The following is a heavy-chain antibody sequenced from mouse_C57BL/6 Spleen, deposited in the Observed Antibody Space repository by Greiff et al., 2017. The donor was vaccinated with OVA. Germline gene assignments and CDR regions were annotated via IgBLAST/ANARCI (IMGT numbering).Heavy chain of an antibody. J-gene: IGHJ1*01. CDR1: GYAFSSYW. V-gene: IGHV1-80*01. CDR3: VREAESGGYFEV. D-gene: IGHD6-1*01. Sequence: QVQLQQSGAELVKPGASVKISCKASGYAFSSYWMNWVKQRPGKGLEWIGQIYPGDGDANYNGKFKGKATLTADTSSSTAYMQLSSLTSEDSAVSFCVREAESGGYFEVWGAESTRTVSS. CDR2: IYPGDGDA.